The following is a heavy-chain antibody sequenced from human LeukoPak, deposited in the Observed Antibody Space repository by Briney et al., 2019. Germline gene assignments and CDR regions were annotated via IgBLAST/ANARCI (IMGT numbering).Heavy chain of an antibody. CDR2: ISAYNRNT. Sequence: ASVTVSCTASGYTFTSYGISWVRQAPGQGLEWMGWISAYNRNTNYAQKLQGRVAMTTDTATTTAYMELRSLRSDDAAVYYCARAGSGSSRFFDSWGQGTLVTVSS. J-gene: IGHJ4*02. CDR1: GYTFTSYG. CDR3: ARAGSGSSRFFDS. V-gene: IGHV1-18*01. D-gene: IGHD1-26*01.